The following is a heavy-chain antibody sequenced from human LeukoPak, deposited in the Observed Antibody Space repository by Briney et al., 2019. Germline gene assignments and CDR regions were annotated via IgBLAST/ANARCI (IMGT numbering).Heavy chain of an antibody. J-gene: IGHJ3*02. V-gene: IGHV4-61*02. D-gene: IGHD3-16*01. Sequence: SETLSLTCTVSGGSISSGSYYWSWIRQPAGKGLEWIGRIYTSGSTNYNPSLKSRVTISVDTSKNQFSLKLSSVTAADTAVYYCATYMLGASDIWGQGTMVTVSS. CDR1: GGSISSGSYY. CDR2: IYTSGST. CDR3: ATYMLGASDI.